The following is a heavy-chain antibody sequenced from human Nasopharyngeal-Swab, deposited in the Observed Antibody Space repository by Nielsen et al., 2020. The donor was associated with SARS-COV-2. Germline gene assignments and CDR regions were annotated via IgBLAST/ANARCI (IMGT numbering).Heavy chain of an antibody. CDR3: ARGLVMGIFGVVISSKYFDY. Sequence: MRQRPGQGLEWIGEINHSGSTNYNPSLKSRVTISVDTSKNQFSLKLSSVTAADTAVYYCARGLVMGIFGVVISSKYFDYWGQGTLVTVSS. D-gene: IGHD3-3*01. J-gene: IGHJ4*02. CDR2: INHSGST. V-gene: IGHV4-34*01.